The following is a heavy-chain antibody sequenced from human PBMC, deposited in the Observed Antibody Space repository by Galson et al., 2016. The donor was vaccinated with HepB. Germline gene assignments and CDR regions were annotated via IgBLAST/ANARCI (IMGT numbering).Heavy chain of an antibody. D-gene: IGHD2-8*01. CDR3: AKGGMGYCRNGFCFTSPFDY. CDR2: ISDNGLDT. Sequence: SLRLSCAASRFTFSNYAMSWVRQAPGKGLEWVSSISDNGLDTYYADFVKGRGTISRDNSKSTLFLQMNSLRADDTALYYCAKGGMGYCRNGFCFTSPFDYWGQGSLVTVSS. V-gene: IGHV3-23*01. CDR1: RFTFSNYA. J-gene: IGHJ4*02.